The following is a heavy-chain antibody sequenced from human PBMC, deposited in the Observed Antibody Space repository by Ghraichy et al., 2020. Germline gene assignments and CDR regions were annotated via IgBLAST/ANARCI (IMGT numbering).Heavy chain of an antibody. J-gene: IGHJ5*02. CDR3: ARGHPAILTGYSNWFDP. V-gene: IGHV4-34*01. CDR1: GGSFSGYY. Sequence: SETLSLTCAVYGGSFSGYYWSWIRQPPGKGLEWIGEINHSGSTNYNPSLKSRVTISVDTSKNQFSLKLSSVTAADTAVYYCARGHPAILTGYSNWFDPWGQGTLVTVSS. D-gene: IGHD3-9*01. CDR2: INHSGST.